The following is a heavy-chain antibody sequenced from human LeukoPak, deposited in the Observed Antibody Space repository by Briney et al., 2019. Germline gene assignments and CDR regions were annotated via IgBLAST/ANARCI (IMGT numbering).Heavy chain of an antibody. J-gene: IGHJ6*02. V-gene: IGHV3-30-3*01. CDR3: AREVPKLLWFGELSKQSRPCMDV. CDR1: GFTVSSNY. D-gene: IGHD3-10*01. CDR2: ISYDGSNK. Sequence: PGGSLRLSCAASGFTVSSNYMSWVRQAPGKGLEWVAVISYDGSNKYYADSVKGRFTISRDNSKNTLYLQMNSLRAEDTAVYYCAREVPKLLWFGELSKQSRPCMDVWGQGTTVTVSS.